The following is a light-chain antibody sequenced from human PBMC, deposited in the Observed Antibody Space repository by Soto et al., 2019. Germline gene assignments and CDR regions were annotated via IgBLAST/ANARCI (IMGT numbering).Light chain of an antibody. Sequence: EIVMPQSPATLSVSPGERATLSCRASQSISSDLAWYLQRPGQAPRLLIYGASTRATGIPARFSGSGSGTEFTLTISSLQSEDFAVYYCQQYNNWPETFGQGTKVDIK. CDR3: QQYNNWPET. CDR2: GAS. V-gene: IGKV3-15*01. J-gene: IGKJ1*01. CDR1: QSISSD.